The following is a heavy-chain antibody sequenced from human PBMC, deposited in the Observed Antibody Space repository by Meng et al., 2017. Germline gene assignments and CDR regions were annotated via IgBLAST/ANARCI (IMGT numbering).Heavy chain of an antibody. Sequence: GESPKILCAASGFTFSSYAMRWVRQAPGKGLEWVSAIGTAGDTYYPGSVKGRFTISRENAKNSLYLQMNSLRAGDTTVYYCARRVDTANGMDVWGQGTTVTVSS. V-gene: IGHV3-13*01. D-gene: IGHD5-18*01. J-gene: IGHJ6*02. CDR2: IGTAGDT. CDR3: ARRVDTANGMDV. CDR1: GFTFSSYA.